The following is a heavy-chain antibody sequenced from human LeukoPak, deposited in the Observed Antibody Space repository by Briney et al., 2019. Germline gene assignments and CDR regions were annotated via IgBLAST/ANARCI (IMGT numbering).Heavy chain of an antibody. D-gene: IGHD6-19*01. Sequence: PGGSLRLSCAASGFTFSSYDMNWVRQAPGKGLEWVSSITTSSSYIYYADSVKGRFTISRDNAKNSLYLQMDSLRAEDTAVYYCARGRNGWYPHYYYYMDVWGKGTTVTISS. CDR3: ARGRNGWYPHYYYYMDV. CDR2: ITTSSSYI. V-gene: IGHV3-21*01. J-gene: IGHJ6*03. CDR1: GFTFSSYD.